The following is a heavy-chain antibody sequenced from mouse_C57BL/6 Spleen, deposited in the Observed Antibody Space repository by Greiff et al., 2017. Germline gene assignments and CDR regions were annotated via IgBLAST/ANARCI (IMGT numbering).Heavy chain of an antibody. CDR3: TTWYGYDGRVWFAY. D-gene: IGHD2-2*01. CDR2: IDPEDGDT. Sequence: DVQLQESGAELVRPGASVKLSCTASGFNIKDYYMHWVKQRPEQGLEWIGRIDPEDGDTEYAPKFQGKATMTADTSSNTAYLQLSRLTSEDTAVYYCTTWYGYDGRVWFAYGGQGTLVTVSA. J-gene: IGHJ3*01. V-gene: IGHV14-1*01. CDR1: GFNIKDYY.